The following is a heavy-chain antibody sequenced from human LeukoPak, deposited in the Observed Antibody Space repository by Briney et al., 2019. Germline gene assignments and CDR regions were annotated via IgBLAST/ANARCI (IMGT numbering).Heavy chain of an antibody. V-gene: IGHV1-2*02. D-gene: IGHD6-19*01. CDR2: INPNSGGT. CDR1: GYTFTGYD. CDR3: ARGQEWLEAFYF. Sequence: ASVRLSCKASGYTFTGYDIHWVRQAPGQGLEWMGCINPNSGGTYYAQKVQGRVTMTRDTSMNTAYMQLYRLRADDTAVYYCARGQEWLEAFYFWGLRTLVTVSS. J-gene: IGHJ4*02.